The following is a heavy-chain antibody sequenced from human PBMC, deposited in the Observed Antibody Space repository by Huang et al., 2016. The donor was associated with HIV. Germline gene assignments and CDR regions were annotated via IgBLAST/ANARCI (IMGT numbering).Heavy chain of an antibody. CDR3: AKSPYDSSGNYHYEYFQQ. V-gene: IGHV3-30*18. Sequence: QLVESGGGVVQPGRSLRLSCAGSGFTFSNYGIHWVRQAPGKGLEWVAVISVDGVNKDYGDSVKGRFTISRDKRNNIVYLQMNNLGAEDTAVYYCAKSPYDSSGNYHYEYFQQWGQGTLVTVSP. D-gene: IGHD3-22*01. J-gene: IGHJ1*01. CDR1: GFTFSNYG. CDR2: ISVDGVNK.